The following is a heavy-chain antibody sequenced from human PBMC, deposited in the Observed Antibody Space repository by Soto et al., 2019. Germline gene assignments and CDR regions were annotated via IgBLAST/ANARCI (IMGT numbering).Heavy chain of an antibody. Sequence: PGGSLRLCCAASGFTFTTSGMHWVRQAPGKGLEWVAVISYDGTNKFYEDSVDGRFTISRDNSKNTLFLQMNSLRPEDTAVYYCARGTPYTTGWYYFDFWGQGTLVTVSS. D-gene: IGHD6-19*01. CDR3: ARGTPYTTGWYYFDF. V-gene: IGHV3-30*03. CDR1: GFTFTTSG. J-gene: IGHJ4*02. CDR2: ISYDGTNK.